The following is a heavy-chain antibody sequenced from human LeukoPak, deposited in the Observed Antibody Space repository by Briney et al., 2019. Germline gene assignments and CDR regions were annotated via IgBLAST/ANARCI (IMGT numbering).Heavy chain of an antibody. J-gene: IGHJ6*03. Sequence: SETLSLTCTFSGGSISSYYWSWIRQPAGKGLEWIGRIHTSGSTNYNPSLKSRVTMSVDTSKNQFSLKLSSVTAADTAVYYCARGYCSGGSCYSYYYYNYMDVWGKGTTVTVSS. D-gene: IGHD2-15*01. CDR1: GGSISSYY. CDR3: ARGYCSGGSCYSYYYYNYMDV. V-gene: IGHV4-4*07. CDR2: IHTSGST.